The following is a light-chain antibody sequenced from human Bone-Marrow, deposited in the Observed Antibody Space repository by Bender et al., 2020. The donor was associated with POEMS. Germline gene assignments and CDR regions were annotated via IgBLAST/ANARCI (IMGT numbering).Light chain of an antibody. CDR2: EDN. CDR1: SSDVGSYDL. V-gene: IGLV2-23*02. J-gene: IGLJ3*02. Sequence: QSALTQPASVSGSPGQSITISCTGTSSDVGSYDLVSWYQQHPGKAPKLLIYEDNKRPSAVSNHFSGSKSGNTASLTISGLQAEDEADYYCCAYAGSSTVNWVFGGGTKLTVL. CDR3: CAYAGSSTVNWV.